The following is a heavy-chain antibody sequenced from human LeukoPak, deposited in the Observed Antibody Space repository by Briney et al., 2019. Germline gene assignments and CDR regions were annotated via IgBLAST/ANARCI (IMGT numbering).Heavy chain of an antibody. D-gene: IGHD6-13*01. CDR1: GYSISSGFY. CDR3: ARHLPWQQLVTGFDY. V-gene: IGHV4-38-2*02. J-gene: IGHJ4*02. Sequence: PSETLSLTCSVSGYSISSGFYWAWTRQPPGEGLEWIGKLQHSGRTPYNPCLKRRDTRQVDRYKNQLSVKMSTVTAADTAVYYCARHLPWQQLVTGFDYSGQGTLVTVSS. CDR2: LQHSGRT.